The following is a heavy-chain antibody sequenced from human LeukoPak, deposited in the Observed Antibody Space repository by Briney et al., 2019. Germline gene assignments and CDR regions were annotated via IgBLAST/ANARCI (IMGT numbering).Heavy chain of an antibody. Sequence: EASQTLSLTCTVSGGSISSGGYYWSRIRQHPGKGLEWIGYIYYSGSTYYNPSLKSRVTISVDTSKNQFSLKLSSVTAADTAVYYCARVEASSTTLYYYYYYMDVWGKGTTVTVSS. CDR2: IYYSGST. D-gene: IGHD2-2*01. CDR3: ARVEASSTTLYYYYYYMDV. J-gene: IGHJ6*03. CDR1: GGSISSGGYY. V-gene: IGHV4-31*03.